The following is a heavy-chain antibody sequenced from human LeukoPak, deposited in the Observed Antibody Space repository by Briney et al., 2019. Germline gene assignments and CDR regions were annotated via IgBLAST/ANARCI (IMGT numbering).Heavy chain of an antibody. Sequence: GGSLRLSCAASGFTFSSYWMSWVRQAPGKGLEWVANIKQDGSEKYYVDSVKGRFTISRDNAKNSLYLQMNSLRAEDTAVYYCVCGGEPYYYYYMDVWGKGTTVTVSS. J-gene: IGHJ6*03. CDR1: GFTFSSYW. D-gene: IGHD2-21*01. V-gene: IGHV3-7*01. CDR2: IKQDGSEK. CDR3: VCGGEPYYYYYMDV.